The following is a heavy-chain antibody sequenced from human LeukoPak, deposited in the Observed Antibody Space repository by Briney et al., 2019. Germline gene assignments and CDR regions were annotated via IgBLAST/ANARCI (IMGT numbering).Heavy chain of an antibody. V-gene: IGHV1-46*01. CDR3: ARDLFMITFGGVIVTSPPGY. Sequence: ASVKVSCKASGYTFTGYYMHWVRQAPGQGLEWMGIINPSGGSTSYAQKFQGRVTMTRDTSTSTVYMELSSLRSEDTAVYYCARDLFMITFGGVIVTSPPGYWGQGTLVTVSS. CDR2: INPSGGST. J-gene: IGHJ4*02. D-gene: IGHD3-16*02. CDR1: GYTFTGYY.